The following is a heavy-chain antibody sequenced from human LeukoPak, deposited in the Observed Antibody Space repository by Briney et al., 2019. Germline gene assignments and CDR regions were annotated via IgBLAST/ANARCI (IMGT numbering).Heavy chain of an antibody. J-gene: IGHJ5*02. CDR3: AREKDTENNWFDP. D-gene: IGHD5-18*01. CDR1: GFTFSSYA. V-gene: IGHV3-30*04. CDR2: ISYDGSNK. Sequence: PGGSLRLSCAASGFTFSSYAMHWVRQAPGKGLEWVAVISYDGSNKYYADSVKGRFTISRDNSKNTLYLQMNSLRAEDTAVYYCAREKDTENNWFDPWGQGTLVTVSS.